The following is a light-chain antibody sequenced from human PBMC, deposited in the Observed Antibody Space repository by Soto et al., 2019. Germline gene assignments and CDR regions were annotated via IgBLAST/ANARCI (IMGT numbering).Light chain of an antibody. CDR1: QSVTSSI. CDR2: AAS. V-gene: IGKV3-20*01. CDR3: QQYDTSPLT. Sequence: EIVLTQSPCTLSLSPGERVTLSCRASQSVTSSILAWYQQKAGPAPSLLISAASTRNTGIPYRFIGSGSGTDFTLTISRLEPDDFAMYYCQQYDTSPLTFGEGTKVEI. J-gene: IGKJ4*01.